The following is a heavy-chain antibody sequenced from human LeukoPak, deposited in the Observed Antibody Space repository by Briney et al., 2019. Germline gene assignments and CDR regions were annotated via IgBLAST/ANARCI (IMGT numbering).Heavy chain of an antibody. Sequence: SETLSLTCTVSGGSINSYYWSWIRQPPGKGLECIGYIHYTGSTNYDPSLKSRVTISVDTSKNQFSLKLSSVTAADTAIYYCARGGYYGSGNDFRFDPWGQGTLVTVSS. D-gene: IGHD3-10*01. V-gene: IGHV4-59*01. CDR2: IHYTGST. CDR1: GGSINSYY. J-gene: IGHJ5*02. CDR3: ARGGYYGSGNDFRFDP.